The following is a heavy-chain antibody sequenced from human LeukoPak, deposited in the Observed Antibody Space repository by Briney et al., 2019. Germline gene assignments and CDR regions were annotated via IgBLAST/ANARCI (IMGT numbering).Heavy chain of an antibody. CDR3: AREGRGWNDPDAFDI. CDR1: GFTFSSYG. Sequence: PGGSLRLSCAASGFTFSSYGMHWVRQAPGKGLEWVAVIWYDGSNKYYADSVKGRFTISRDNSKNTLYLQMNSLRAEDTAVYYCAREGRGWNDPDAFDIWGQGTMVTVSS. J-gene: IGHJ3*02. V-gene: IGHV3-33*01. D-gene: IGHD1-1*01. CDR2: IWYDGSNK.